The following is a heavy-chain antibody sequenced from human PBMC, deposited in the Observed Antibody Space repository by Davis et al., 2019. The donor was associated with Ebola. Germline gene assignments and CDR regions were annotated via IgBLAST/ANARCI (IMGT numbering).Heavy chain of an antibody. J-gene: IGHJ3*02. CDR3: ASGESGLLEAFDI. CDR2: ISYDGYKK. D-gene: IGHD3-10*01. Sequence: GGSLRLSCAASGFTFRSNDMHWVRQAPGKGLEWVALISYDGYKKHYADSAKGRFTISRDNFKNTLDLQINSVRVEDTAVYFCASGESGLLEAFDIWGQGTVVTVSS. CDR1: GFTFRSND. V-gene: IGHV3-30*03.